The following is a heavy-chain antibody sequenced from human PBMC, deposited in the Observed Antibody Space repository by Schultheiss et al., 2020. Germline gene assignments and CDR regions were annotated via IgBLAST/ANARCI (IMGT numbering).Heavy chain of an antibody. Sequence: GGSLRLSCAASGFSFDTNSVHWVRQAPGKGLEWVALISYGGTNKYYADSVKGRFTISRDNAKNSLYLQMNSLRGEDTAVYHCARWGGAQQWTGSDYWGQGTLVTVSS. V-gene: IGHV3-30*04. CDR1: GFSFDTNS. CDR2: ISYGGTNK. CDR3: ARWGGAQQWTGSDY. D-gene: IGHD3/OR15-3a*01. J-gene: IGHJ4*02.